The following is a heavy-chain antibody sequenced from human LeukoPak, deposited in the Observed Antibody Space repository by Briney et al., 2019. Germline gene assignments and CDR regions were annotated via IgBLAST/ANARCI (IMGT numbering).Heavy chain of an antibody. CDR2: IYYSGSA. V-gene: IGHV4-61*08. Sequence: PSETLSLTCSVSGGSISSGGYYWSWIRQPPGKGLEWIGYIYYSGSANYNPSLKSRVTISVDTSKNQFSLKLASVSAADTAVYYCARGGTQLTFPVWGQGTLVTVSS. CDR3: ARGGTQLTFPV. D-gene: IGHD4/OR15-4a*01. J-gene: IGHJ4*02. CDR1: GGSISSGGYY.